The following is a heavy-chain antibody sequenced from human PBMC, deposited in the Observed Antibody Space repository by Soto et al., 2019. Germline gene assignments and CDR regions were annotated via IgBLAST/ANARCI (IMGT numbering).Heavy chain of an antibody. CDR2: IIPIFDTA. Sequence: QVQLVQSGAEVKKPGSSVKVSCTASGGTFSSYAISWVRQAPGQGLEWMGGIIPIFDTADYAQKFQGRVTITADESTSTAYMELSSLRSEDTAVYYCASHGITGTWVYYYGMDVWGQGTTVTVSS. D-gene: IGHD1-7*01. V-gene: IGHV1-69*12. CDR1: GGTFSSYA. CDR3: ASHGITGTWVYYYGMDV. J-gene: IGHJ6*02.